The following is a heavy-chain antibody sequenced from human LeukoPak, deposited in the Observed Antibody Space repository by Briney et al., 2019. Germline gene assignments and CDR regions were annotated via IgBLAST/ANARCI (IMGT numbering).Heavy chain of an antibody. V-gene: IGHV3-7*01. CDR2: IKGDGSEK. CDR1: GFTFSSYW. CDR3: ATSRDVSLWFGELY. J-gene: IGHJ4*02. Sequence: GGSLRLSCAASGFTFSSYWMSWVRQAPGRGLEWVANIKGDGSEKYYVDSVKGRSTISRDNAKNSLYLQMNSLRAEDTAVYYCATSRDVSLWFGELYWGQGTLVTVSS. D-gene: IGHD3-10*01.